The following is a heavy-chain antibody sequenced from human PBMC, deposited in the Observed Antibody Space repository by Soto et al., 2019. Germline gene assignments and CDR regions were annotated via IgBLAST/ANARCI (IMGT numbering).Heavy chain of an antibody. J-gene: IGHJ4*02. CDR2: ISSSSSTI. CDR1: GFTFSSYS. D-gene: IGHD3-10*01. V-gene: IGHV3-48*02. CDR3: ARDGVWFGELIYLEW. Sequence: PGGSLRLSCAASGFTFSSYSMNWVRQAPGKGLEWVSYISSSSSTIYYADSVKGRFTISRDNAKNSLYLQMNSLRDEDTAVYYCARDGVWFGELIYLEWWGQGTLVTVSS.